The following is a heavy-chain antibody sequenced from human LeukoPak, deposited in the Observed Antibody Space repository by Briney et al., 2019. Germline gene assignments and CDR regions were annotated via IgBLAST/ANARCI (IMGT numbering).Heavy chain of an antibody. CDR1: GFTFRIYS. CDR2: ISSGSDTI. D-gene: IGHD5-24*01. V-gene: IGHV3-48*04. J-gene: IGHJ4*02. Sequence: GGSLRLSCAASGFTFRIYSMNWVRQAPGKGPEWVSYISSGSDTIYYADSAKGRFTMSRDNAKNSLFLQMNSLRAEDTAVYYCARATRNGYDYWGQGTLVAVSS. CDR3: ARATRNGYDY.